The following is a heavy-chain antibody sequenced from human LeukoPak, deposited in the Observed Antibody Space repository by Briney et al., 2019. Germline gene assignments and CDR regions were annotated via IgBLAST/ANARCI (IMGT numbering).Heavy chain of an antibody. J-gene: IGHJ4*02. CDR1: GFSFSSYV. D-gene: IGHD3-10*01. CDR3: AKGVRGVIAYYLDY. Sequence: GGSLRLSCAASGFSFSSYVMHWVRQAPGKGLEWVAVISSDGSDKYYADSGKGRFTISRDKSKNQLYLQMNSLRPEDTAVYYCAKGVRGVIAYYLDYWGQGTLVTVSS. CDR2: ISSDGSDK. V-gene: IGHV3-30*18.